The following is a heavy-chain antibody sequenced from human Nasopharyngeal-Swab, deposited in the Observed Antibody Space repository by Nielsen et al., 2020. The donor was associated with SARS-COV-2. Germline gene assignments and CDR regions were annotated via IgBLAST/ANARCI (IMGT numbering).Heavy chain of an antibody. CDR2: ISGSGGRT. CDR3: ASRSLLSGGAFDY. Sequence: GESLKISCAASGFTFSSYAMSWVRQAPGKGLEWVSAISGSGGRTYYGDSVKGRFTISRDNSKNTLYLQMNSLRADDTVVYYCASRSLLSGGAFDYWGQGTLVTVSS. J-gene: IGHJ4*02. V-gene: IGHV3-23*01. CDR1: GFTFSSYA. D-gene: IGHD2-21*01.